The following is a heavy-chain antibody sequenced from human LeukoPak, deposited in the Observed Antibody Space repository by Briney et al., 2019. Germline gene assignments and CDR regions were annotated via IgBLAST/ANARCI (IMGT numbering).Heavy chain of an antibody. Sequence: SETLSLTCAVYGGSFSGYYWSWIRQPPGKGLEWIGEINHSGSTNYNPSLKSRVTISVDTSKNQFSLKLSSVTAADTAVYYCARGPARGSFDYWGQGTLVTVSS. CDR1: GGSFSGYY. D-gene: IGHD3-10*01. J-gene: IGHJ4*02. CDR3: ARGPARGSFDY. V-gene: IGHV4-34*01. CDR2: INHSGST.